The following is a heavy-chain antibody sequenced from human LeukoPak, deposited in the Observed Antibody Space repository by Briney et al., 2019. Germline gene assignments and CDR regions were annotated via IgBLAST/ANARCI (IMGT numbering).Heavy chain of an antibody. V-gene: IGHV4-39*01. J-gene: IGHJ3*02. CDR3: ARLGGSEGAFDI. D-gene: IGHD1-26*01. CDR2: IYYSGST. CDR1: GGSISSSSYY. Sequence: SETLSLTCTVSGGSISSSSYYWGWIRQPPGKGLEWIGSIYYSGSTYYNPSLKSRVTISVDTSKNQFSLKLSSVTAADTAVYYCARLGGSEGAFDIWGQGTMVTVSS.